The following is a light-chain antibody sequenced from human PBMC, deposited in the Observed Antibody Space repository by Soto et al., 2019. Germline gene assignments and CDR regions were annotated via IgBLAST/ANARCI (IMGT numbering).Light chain of an antibody. CDR3: QQYYTSPFT. CDR1: QGIRNY. J-gene: IGKJ3*01. V-gene: IGKV1-16*01. CDR2: AAS. Sequence: DIQMTQSPSSLSASVGDRVTITCRASQGIRNYLTWFQQKPGKAPESMIYAASNVQSGVSSRFSGSGSGTDFTLTIMRLQQAHCATYYCQQYYTSPFTFGSGTKVDI.